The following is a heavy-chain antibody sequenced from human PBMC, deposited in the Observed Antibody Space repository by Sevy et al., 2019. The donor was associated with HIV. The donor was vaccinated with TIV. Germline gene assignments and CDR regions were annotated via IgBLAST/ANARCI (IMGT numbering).Heavy chain of an antibody. CDR1: DGSISSYY. J-gene: IGHJ4*02. CDR2: IYYSGST. D-gene: IGHD3-22*01. V-gene: IGHV4-59*13. CDR3: ARVRDYYDSSGYYYGGGFDY. Sequence: SETLSLTCTVSDGSISSYYWSWIRQPPGKGLEWIGYIYYSGSTNYNPSLKSRVTISVDTSKNQFSLKLSSVTAADTAVYYCARVRDYYDSSGYYYGGGFDYWGQGTLVTVSS.